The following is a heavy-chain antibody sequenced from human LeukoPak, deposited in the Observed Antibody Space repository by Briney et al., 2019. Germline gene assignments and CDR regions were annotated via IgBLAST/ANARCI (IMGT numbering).Heavy chain of an antibody. CDR2: INHSGST. Sequence: SETLSLTCAVYGGFFSGYYWSWIRQPPGKGLEWIGEINHSGSTNYNPSLKSRVTISVDTSKNQFSLKLSSVTAADTAVYYCARFYSSRWHYMDVWGKGTTVTVSS. D-gene: IGHD6-13*01. CDR3: ARFYSSRWHYMDV. J-gene: IGHJ6*03. CDR1: GGFFSGYY. V-gene: IGHV4-34*01.